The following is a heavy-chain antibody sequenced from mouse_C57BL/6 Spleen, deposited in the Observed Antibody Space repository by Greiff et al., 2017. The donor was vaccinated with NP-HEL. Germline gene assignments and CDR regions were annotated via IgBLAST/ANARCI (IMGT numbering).Heavy chain of an antibody. Sequence: EVMLVESGGGLVKPGGSLKLSCAASGFTFSDYGMHWVRQAPEKGLEWVAYISRGSSTIYYADTVKGRFTISRDNAKNTLFLQMTSLRSEDTAMYYCARHHYYGSSYEYFDVWGTGTTVTVSS. V-gene: IGHV5-17*01. CDR1: GFTFSDYG. J-gene: IGHJ1*03. CDR2: ISRGSSTI. CDR3: ARHHYYGSSYEYFDV. D-gene: IGHD1-1*01.